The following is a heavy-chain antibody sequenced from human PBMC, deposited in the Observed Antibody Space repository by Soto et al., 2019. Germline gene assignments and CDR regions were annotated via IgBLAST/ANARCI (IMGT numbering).Heavy chain of an antibody. Sequence: PGGSLRLSCVASGFTFRSYSLNWVRQAPGKGLEWISYISSSSGTIYYADSVKGRFTISRDNAENSLYLQMNSLRDDDTAVYYCARRYIVGPAMLYGMDVWGQGTTVTVSS. CDR3: ARRYIVGPAMLYGMDV. CDR2: ISSSSGTI. D-gene: IGHD1-26*01. J-gene: IGHJ6*02. V-gene: IGHV3-48*02. CDR1: GFTFRSYS.